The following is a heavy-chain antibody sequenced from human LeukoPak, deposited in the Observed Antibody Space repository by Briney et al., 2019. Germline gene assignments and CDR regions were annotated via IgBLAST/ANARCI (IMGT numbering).Heavy chain of an antibody. Sequence: GGSLRLSCEGSGFTFSNYWMGWVRQAPGKGLQWVANIKTDGSEKYYVDSVKGRFTISRDNAKNSLYLQMNSLRAEDTAVYYCARARFSMDVWGKGTTVTVSS. CDR2: IKTDGSEK. D-gene: IGHD3-16*01. V-gene: IGHV3-7*01. CDR1: GFTFSNYW. J-gene: IGHJ6*03. CDR3: ARARFSMDV.